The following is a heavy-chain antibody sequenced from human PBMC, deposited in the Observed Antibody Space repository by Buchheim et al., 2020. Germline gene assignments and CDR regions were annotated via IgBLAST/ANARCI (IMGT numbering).Heavy chain of an antibody. D-gene: IGHD4-17*01. Sequence: EVQLVESGGGLVQPGGSLRLSCAASGFTFSSYSMNWVRQAPGKGLEWVSYISSSSSTIYYADSVKGRFTISRDNAMNSLYLQMNSLRAEDTAVYYCARDGPEIDYGDGHYYGMDVWGQGTT. V-gene: IGHV3-48*01. CDR3: ARDGPEIDYGDGHYYGMDV. CDR2: ISSSSSTI. CDR1: GFTFSSYS. J-gene: IGHJ6*02.